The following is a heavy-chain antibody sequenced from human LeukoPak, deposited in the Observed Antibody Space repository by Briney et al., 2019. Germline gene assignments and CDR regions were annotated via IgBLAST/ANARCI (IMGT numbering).Heavy chain of an antibody. CDR1: GGSISSSSYY. CDR3: ARPTVTTRGPVDY. J-gene: IGHJ4*02. Sequence: SETLSLTCTVSGGSISSSSYYWGWIRQPPGKGLEWIGSIYYSGSTYYNPSLKSRVTISVDTSKNQFSLKLSSVTAADTAVYYCARPTVTTRGPVDYWGQGTLVTVSS. V-gene: IGHV4-39*01. CDR2: IYYSGST. D-gene: IGHD4-17*01.